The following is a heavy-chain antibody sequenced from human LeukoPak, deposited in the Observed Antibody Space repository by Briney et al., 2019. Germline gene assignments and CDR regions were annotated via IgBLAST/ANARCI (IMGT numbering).Heavy chain of an antibody. V-gene: IGHV1-18*04. Sequence: ASVKVSCKASSYTFTSYGISWVRQAPGQGLEWMGWISAYNGNTNYAQKLQGRVTMTTDTSTSTAYMELRSLRSDDTAVYYCARDRKTWVTMVRGVIIVYGMDVWGKGTTVTVSS. CDR1: SYTFTSYG. D-gene: IGHD3-10*01. CDR3: ARDRKTWVTMVRGVIIVYGMDV. J-gene: IGHJ6*04. CDR2: ISAYNGNT.